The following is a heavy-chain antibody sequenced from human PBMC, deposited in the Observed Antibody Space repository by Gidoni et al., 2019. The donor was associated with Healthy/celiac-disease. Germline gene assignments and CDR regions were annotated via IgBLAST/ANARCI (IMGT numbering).Heavy chain of an antibody. D-gene: IGHD3-9*01. J-gene: IGHJ6*02. CDR3: ARDQFLLYGYYYYYGMDV. CDR2: IKQDGSEK. V-gene: IGHV3-7*01. Sequence: EVQLVESGGGLVQPGGSLRLSCAASGFTFSSYWMSWVRQAPGKGLEWVANIKQDGSEKYYVDSVKGRFTISRDNAKNSLYLQMNSLRAEDTAVYYCARDQFLLYGYYYYYGMDVWGQGTTVTVSS. CDR1: GFTFSSYW.